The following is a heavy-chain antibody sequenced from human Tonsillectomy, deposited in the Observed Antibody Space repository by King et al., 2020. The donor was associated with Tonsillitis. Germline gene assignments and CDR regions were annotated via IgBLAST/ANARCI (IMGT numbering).Heavy chain of an antibody. J-gene: IGHJ5*02. Sequence: VQLVESGGGLVQPGGSLRLSCTASGFTFTNHAMNWVRQAPGKGLEWVSGITGSGGSTYYADSVKGRFTISRDNSKNTLYLQMNNLRAEDSAMFYCAREEAAAPWGGFDPWGQGILVTVSS. V-gene: IGHV3-23*04. CDR2: ITGSGGST. D-gene: IGHD6-13*01. CDR3: AREEAAAPWGGFDP. CDR1: GFTFTNHA.